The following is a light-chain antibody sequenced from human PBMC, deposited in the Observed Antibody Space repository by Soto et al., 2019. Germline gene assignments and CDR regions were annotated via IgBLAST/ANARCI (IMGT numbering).Light chain of an antibody. CDR2: HAF. CDR3: QQYNKWPLT. CDR1: QSVYST. Sequence: EIVMTQSPATLSVSPGERATLSCRASQSVYSTLAWYQQKPGQAPSLLIYHAFTRATGIPARFSGSGSGTEFTLTISSLQSEDFAVYYCQQYNKWPLTFGGGTKLEIK. V-gene: IGKV3-15*01. J-gene: IGKJ4*01.